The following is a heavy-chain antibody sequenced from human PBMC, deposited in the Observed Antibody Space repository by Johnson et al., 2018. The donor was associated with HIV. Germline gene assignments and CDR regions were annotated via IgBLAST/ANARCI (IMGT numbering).Heavy chain of an antibody. CDR2: IHSDGSST. CDR3: ARGRPWGWELRRDAFDI. D-gene: IGHD3-16*01. CDR1: GFTFSSYW. J-gene: IGHJ3*02. V-gene: IGHV3-74*01. Sequence: VQLVESGGGLVQPGGSLRLSCAASGFTFSSYWMHWVRQAPGKGLVWVPRIHSDGSSTSYADSVKVRFTISRDNAKKSLYLQMNSLRDEDTALYYCARGRPWGWELRRDAFDIWGQGTMVTVSS.